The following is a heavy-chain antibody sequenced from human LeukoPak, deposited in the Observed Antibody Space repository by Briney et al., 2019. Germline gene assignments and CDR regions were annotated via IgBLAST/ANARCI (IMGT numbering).Heavy chain of an antibody. CDR1: GGTFSSYA. J-gene: IGHJ3*02. Sequence: SVTVSCKASGGTFSSYAISWVRQAPGQGPEWMGGIIPIFGTANYAQKFQGRVTITADESTSTAYMELSSLRSEDTAVYYCGGLSGSYYADAFDIWGQGTMVTVSS. V-gene: IGHV1-69*13. D-gene: IGHD3-10*01. CDR3: GGLSGSYYADAFDI. CDR2: IIPIFGTA.